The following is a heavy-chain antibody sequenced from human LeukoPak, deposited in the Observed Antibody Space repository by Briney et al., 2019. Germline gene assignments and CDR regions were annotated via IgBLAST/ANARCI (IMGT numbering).Heavy chain of an antibody. J-gene: IGHJ4*02. D-gene: IGHD5-18*01. V-gene: IGHV4-30-2*01. CDR2: IYHSGST. Sequence: PSETLSLTCAVSGGSISSGGSSCSWIRQPPGKGLEWIGYIYHSGSTYYNPSLKSRVTISVDRSKNQFSLKLSSVTAADTAVYYCARGEQLWNFDSGGQGTLVTVSP. CDR1: GGSISSGGSS. CDR3: ARGEQLWNFDS.